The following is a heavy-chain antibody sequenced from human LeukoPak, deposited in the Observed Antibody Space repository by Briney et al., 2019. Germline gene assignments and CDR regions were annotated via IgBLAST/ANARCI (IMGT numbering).Heavy chain of an antibody. D-gene: IGHD6-19*01. CDR2: IYYSGST. V-gene: IGHV4-59*01. J-gene: IGHJ4*02. Sequence: PSETLSLTCTVSGGSISPYYWSWIRQPPGKGLEYIGYIYYSGSTNYNPSLKSRVTISVDTSKNQFSLKLSSVTAADTAVYYCARDRRSSGWNDYWGQGTLVTVSS. CDR1: GGSISPYY. CDR3: ARDRRSSGWNDY.